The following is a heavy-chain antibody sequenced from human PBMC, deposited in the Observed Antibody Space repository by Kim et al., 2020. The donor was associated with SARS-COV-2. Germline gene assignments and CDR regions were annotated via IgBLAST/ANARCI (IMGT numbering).Heavy chain of an antibody. CDR3: ARDAVPAAILYYGMDV. CDR1: GGSFSGYY. J-gene: IGHJ6*02. D-gene: IGHD2-2*01. V-gene: IGHV4-34*01. Sequence: SETLSLTCAVYGGSFSGYYWSWIRQPPGKGLEWIGEINHSGSTNYNPSLKSRVTISVDPSKNQFSLKLSSVTAADTAVYYCARDAVPAAILYYGMDVWGQGTTVTVSS. CDR2: INHSGST.